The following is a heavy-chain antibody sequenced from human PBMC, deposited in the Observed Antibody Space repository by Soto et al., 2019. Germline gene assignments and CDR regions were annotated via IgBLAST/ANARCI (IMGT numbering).Heavy chain of an antibody. J-gene: IGHJ4*02. V-gene: IGHV3-23*01. CDR3: AKGTVDY. CDR2: ISSSGANT. Sequence: GGSLRLSCAVSGLTFSNYGMTWVRQAPGKGLEWVSDISSSGANTYYADAVKGRFTISRDNSKNTLFLQMNSLRADDTAVYYCAKGTVDYWGLGTLVTVSS. CDR1: GLTFSNYG.